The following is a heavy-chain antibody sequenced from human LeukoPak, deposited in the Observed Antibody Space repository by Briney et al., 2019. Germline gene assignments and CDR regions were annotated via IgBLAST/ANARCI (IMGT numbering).Heavy chain of an antibody. D-gene: IGHD1-26*01. CDR1: GFTFSSYW. Sequence: GGSLRLSCAASGFTFSSYWMHWVRQAPGKGLVWVSRINSDGSSTSYADSVKGRFTISRDNAKNTLHLQMNSLRAEDTAVYYCATPRGSGSYLAFDYWGQGTLVTVSS. J-gene: IGHJ4*02. CDR2: INSDGSST. CDR3: ATPRGSGSYLAFDY. V-gene: IGHV3-74*01.